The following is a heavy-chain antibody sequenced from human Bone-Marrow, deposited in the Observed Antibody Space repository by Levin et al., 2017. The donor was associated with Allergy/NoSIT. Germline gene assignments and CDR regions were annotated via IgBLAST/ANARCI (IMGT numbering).Heavy chain of an antibody. D-gene: IGHD4/OR15-4a*01. CDR1: GFTFSDHY. J-gene: IGHJ6*02. CDR2: ITNTGNSDTT. V-gene: IGHV3-72*01. Sequence: GGSLRLSCAASGFTFSDHYMDWVRQAPGKGLEWVGRITNTGNSDTTKYAASVRGRFTISRDDSRNSLYLQMNSLKTEDTAVYYCADLGRANALDVWGQGTTVTVSS. CDR3: ADLGRANALDV.